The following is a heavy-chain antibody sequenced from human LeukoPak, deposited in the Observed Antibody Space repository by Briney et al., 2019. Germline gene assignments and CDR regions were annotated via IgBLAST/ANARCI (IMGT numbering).Heavy chain of an antibody. J-gene: IGHJ6*02. D-gene: IGHD1-26*01. Sequence: SETLSLTCTVSGGSISTYYWSWIRQPPGKGLEWIGYIYYSGGANYNPSLKSRVTISVDTSKNQFSLKLSSVTAADTAVYYCARQVGVTGNYYNGMDVWGQGTTVTVSS. CDR2: IYYSGGA. CDR3: ARQVGVTGNYYNGMDV. CDR1: GGSISTYY. V-gene: IGHV4-59*01.